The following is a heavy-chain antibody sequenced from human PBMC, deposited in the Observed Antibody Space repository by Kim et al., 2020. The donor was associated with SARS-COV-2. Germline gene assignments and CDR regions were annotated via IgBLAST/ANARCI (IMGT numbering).Heavy chain of an antibody. CDR1: GFTFSNAW. J-gene: IGHJ6*02. V-gene: IGHV3-15*01. CDR3: TTDSYGDYPFYYYGMDV. D-gene: IGHD4-17*01. CDR2: IKSKTDGGTT. Sequence: GGSLRLSCAASGFTFSNAWMSWVRQAPGKGLEWVGRIKSKTDGGTTDYAAPVKGRFTISRDDSKNTLYLQMNSLKTEDTAVYYCTTDSYGDYPFYYYGMDVWGQGTTVTVSS.